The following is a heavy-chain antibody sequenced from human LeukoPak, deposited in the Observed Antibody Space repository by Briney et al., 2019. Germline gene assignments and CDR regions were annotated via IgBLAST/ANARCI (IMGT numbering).Heavy chain of an antibody. V-gene: IGHV3-30*18. J-gene: IGHJ4*02. D-gene: IGHD6-13*01. Sequence: GGSLRLSCAASGFTFSSYVMHWVRQAPGKGLEWVAVISYDGSNKYYADSVKGRFTISRDNSKNTLYLQMNSLRAEDTAVYYCAKDLEQQLGVPDYWGQGTLVTVSS. CDR2: ISYDGSNK. CDR1: GFTFSSYV. CDR3: AKDLEQQLGVPDY.